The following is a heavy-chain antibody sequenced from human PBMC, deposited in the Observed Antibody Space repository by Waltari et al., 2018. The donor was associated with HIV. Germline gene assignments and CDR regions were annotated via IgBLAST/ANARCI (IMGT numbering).Heavy chain of an antibody. CDR3: AKDAKYYDILTGYYGH. Sequence: EVQLLESGGGLVQPGGSLRLSCAASGFTFSSYAMSWVRQAPGKGLEWVSAISGSGGRTYYADSVKGRFTISRDNSKNTLYLQMNSLRAEDTAVYYCAKDAKYYDILTGYYGHWGQGTLVTVSS. CDR2: ISGSGGRT. J-gene: IGHJ4*02. V-gene: IGHV3-23*01. CDR1: GFTFSSYA. D-gene: IGHD3-9*01.